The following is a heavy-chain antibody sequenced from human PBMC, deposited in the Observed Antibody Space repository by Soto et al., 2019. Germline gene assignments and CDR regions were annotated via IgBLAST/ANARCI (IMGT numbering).Heavy chain of an antibody. CDR3: ASRPPGTNYLGVLDY. J-gene: IGHJ4*02. CDR1: GITFSAYW. CDR2: IKKDGSEK. Sequence: LRLSCAASGITFSAYWMTWVRQAPGKGLEWVASIKKDGSEKYYVDSVKGRFTISRDNARKSLYLQMYSLRADDTAVYYCASRPPGTNYLGVLDYWGQGALVTVSS. D-gene: IGHD1-26*01. V-gene: IGHV3-7*03.